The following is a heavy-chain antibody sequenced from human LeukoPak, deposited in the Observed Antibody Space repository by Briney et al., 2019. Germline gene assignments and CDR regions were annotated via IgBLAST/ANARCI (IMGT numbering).Heavy chain of an antibody. CDR1: GFTFSDYY. D-gene: IGHD3-10*01. V-gene: IGHV3-11*01. CDR2: ISSSGSTI. Sequence: GGSLRLSCAASGFTFSDYYMSWIRQAPGKGLEWVSYISSSGSTIYYADSVKGRFTISRDNAKNSLYLQMNSLRGEDTAVYYCARDLSPDYYGSGSYYNRAEYFQHWGQGTLVTVSS. CDR3: ARDLSPDYYGSGSYYNRAEYFQH. J-gene: IGHJ1*01.